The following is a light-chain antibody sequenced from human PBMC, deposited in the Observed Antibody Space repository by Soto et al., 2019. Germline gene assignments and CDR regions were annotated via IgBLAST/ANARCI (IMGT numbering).Light chain of an antibody. J-gene: IGLJ1*01. V-gene: IGLV2-11*01. Sequence: QSALTQPRSVSGSPGQSVTISCTGTSSDVGGYNYVSWYQHHPGKAPKLMNYDVSKRPSGVPDRFSGSKSGNTASLTISGLQAEDEADYYCCSYAGSYTFYVFGTGTKVTVL. CDR2: DVS. CDR1: SSDVGGYNY. CDR3: CSYAGSYTFYV.